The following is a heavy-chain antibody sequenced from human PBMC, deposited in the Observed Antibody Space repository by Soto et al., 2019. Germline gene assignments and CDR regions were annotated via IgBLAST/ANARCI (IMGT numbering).Heavy chain of an antibody. CDR3: ARSGELAPPGY. D-gene: IGHD5-12*01. CDR2: ITGSGGDT. J-gene: IGHJ4*02. CDR1: GFTFSKYA. V-gene: IGHV3-23*01. Sequence: GGSLRLSCAASGFTFSKYAMTWVRQAPGKGLEWVSAITGSGGDTFHADSVKGRFTISRDNAKNSLYLQMNSLRAEDTAVYYCARSGELAPPGYWGQGTLVTV.